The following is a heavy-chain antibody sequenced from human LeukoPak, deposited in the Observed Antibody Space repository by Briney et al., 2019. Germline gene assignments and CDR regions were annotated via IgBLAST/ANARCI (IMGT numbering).Heavy chain of an antibody. CDR3: ARDPLGGAVADNWFDP. J-gene: IGHJ5*02. D-gene: IGHD3-16*01. V-gene: IGHV1-18*04. CDR1: GYTFTNYG. CDR2: ISAYNGNT. Sequence: ASVKVSCKASGYTFTNYGISWVRQAPGQGLEWMGWISAYNGNTNYAQKLQGRVTMTTDTSTSTAYMELRSLRSDDTAVYYCARDPLGGAVADNWFDPWGQGTLVTVSS.